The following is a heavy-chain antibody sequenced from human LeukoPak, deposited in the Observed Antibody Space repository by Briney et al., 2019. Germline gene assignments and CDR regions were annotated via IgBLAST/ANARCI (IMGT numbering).Heavy chain of an antibody. D-gene: IGHD1-1*01. CDR3: ARDLELERNRWNYFGS. Sequence: SETLSVTCTVSGGSVSSGSYYWSWIRQPPGKGLEWIGSTHYSGDTKYNPSLRSRVSLSVDTSKQQFSLRLTSVTAADTAVYYCARDLELERNRWNYFGSWGQGTLVTVSS. V-gene: IGHV4-61*01. CDR1: GGSVSSGSYY. CDR2: THYSGDT. J-gene: IGHJ4*02.